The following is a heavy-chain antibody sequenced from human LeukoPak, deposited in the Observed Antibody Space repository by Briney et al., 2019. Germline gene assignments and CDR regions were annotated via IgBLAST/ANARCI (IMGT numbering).Heavy chain of an antibody. D-gene: IGHD1-26*01. J-gene: IGHJ4*02. CDR1: GFTFGDYA. Sequence: PGRSLRLSCTASGFTFGDYAMSWVRQAPGKGLEWVGFIRSKAYGGTTEYAASVKGRFTISRDDSKNIAYLQMNSLKTEDTAVYYCTRGWHPRWELLLFHWGQGTLVTVSS. V-gene: IGHV3-49*04. CDR3: TRGWHPRWELLLFH. CDR2: IRSKAYGGTT.